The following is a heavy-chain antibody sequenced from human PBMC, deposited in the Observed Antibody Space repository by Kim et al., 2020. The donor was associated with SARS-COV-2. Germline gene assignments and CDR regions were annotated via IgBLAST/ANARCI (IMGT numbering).Heavy chain of an antibody. J-gene: IGHJ2*01. D-gene: IGHD2-2*01. CDR3: ARGPRPGSHVVVPATIRASSGYFDL. CDR2: INHSGST. CDR1: GGSFSGYY. Sequence: SETLSLTCAVYGGSFSGYYWSWIRQPPGKGLEWIGEINHSGSTNYNPSLKSRVTISVDTSKNQFSLKLSSVTAADTAVYYCARGPRPGSHVVVPATIRASSGYFDLWGRGTLVTVSS. V-gene: IGHV4-34*01.